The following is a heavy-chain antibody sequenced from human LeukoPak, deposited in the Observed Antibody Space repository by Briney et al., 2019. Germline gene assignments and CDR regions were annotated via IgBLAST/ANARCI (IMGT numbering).Heavy chain of an antibody. CDR3: ARHTTILGHFGY. CDR1: GFTFSSYSMN. V-gene: IGHV4-39*01. CDR2: MYYSGNT. Sequence: GSLRLSCAASGFTFSSYSMNWVRQPPGKGLEWIGSMYYSGNTHYNPSLKSRVTISIDTSKNQFSLKLSSVTAADTALYYCARHTTILGHFGYWGQGTLVTVSS. D-gene: IGHD5-24*01. J-gene: IGHJ4*02.